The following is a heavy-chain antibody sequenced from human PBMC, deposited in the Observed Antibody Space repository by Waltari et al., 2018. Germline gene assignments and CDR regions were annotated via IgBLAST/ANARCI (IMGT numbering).Heavy chain of an antibody. D-gene: IGHD1-26*01. J-gene: IGHJ4*02. CDR3: ATTTHNSGSYYRDSYYFDY. V-gene: IGHV1-24*01. CDR2: FDPEDGET. CDR1: GYTLTELS. Sequence: QVQLVQSGAEVKKPGASVKVSCKVSGYTLTELSMHWVRQAPGKGLEWMGGFDPEDGETIYAQKFQGRVTMTEDTSTDTAYMELSSLRSEDTAVYYCATTTHNSGSYYRDSYYFDYWGQGTLVTVSS.